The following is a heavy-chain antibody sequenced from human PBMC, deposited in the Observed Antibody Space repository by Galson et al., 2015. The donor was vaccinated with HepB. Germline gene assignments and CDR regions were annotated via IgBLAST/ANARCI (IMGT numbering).Heavy chain of an antibody. J-gene: IGHJ4*02. Sequence: SLRLSCAASGFTFSSYAMHWVRQAPGKGLEWVAVISYDGSNKYYADSVKGRFTISRDNSKNTLYLQMNSLRAEDTAVYYCARIPIDNRDEEYYFDYWGQGTLVTVSS. V-gene: IGHV3-30-3*01. CDR3: ARIPIDNRDEEYYFDY. CDR2: ISYDGSNK. D-gene: IGHD2-2*02. CDR1: GFTFSSYA.